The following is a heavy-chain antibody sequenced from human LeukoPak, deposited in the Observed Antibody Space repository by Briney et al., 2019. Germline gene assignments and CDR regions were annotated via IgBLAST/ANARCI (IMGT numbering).Heavy chain of an antibody. CDR1: GGSISSGDYF. CDR3: ARAAKKLQFLEWFTSPFDY. CDR2: IYYSGST. D-gene: IGHD3-3*01. Sequence: SQTLSLTCTVSGGSISSGDYFWSWIRQPPGKGLEWIGYIYYSGSTYYNPSLKSRVTISVDTSKNQFSLKLSSVTAADTAVYYCARAAKKLQFLEWFTSPFDYWGQGTLVTVSS. V-gene: IGHV4-30-4*08. J-gene: IGHJ4*02.